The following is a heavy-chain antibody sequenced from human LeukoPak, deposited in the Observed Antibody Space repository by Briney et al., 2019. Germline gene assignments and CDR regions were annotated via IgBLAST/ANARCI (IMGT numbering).Heavy chain of an antibody. CDR2: IYYSGST. D-gene: IGHD3-3*01. Sequence: SETLSLTCTVSGGSISSYYWSWIRQPPGKGLEWIGYIYYSGSTNYNPSLKSRVTISVDTSKNQFSLKLSSVTAADTAVYYCARAPQGYDFWSGYTGPMTDWGQGTLSPSPQ. J-gene: IGHJ4*02. V-gene: IGHV4-59*01. CDR3: ARAPQGYDFWSGYTGPMTD. CDR1: GGSISSYY.